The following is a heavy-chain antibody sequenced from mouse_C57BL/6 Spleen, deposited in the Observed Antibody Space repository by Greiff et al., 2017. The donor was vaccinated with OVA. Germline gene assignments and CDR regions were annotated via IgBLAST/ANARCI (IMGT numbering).Heavy chain of an antibody. Sequence: EVMLVESGGGLVQPKGSLKLSCAASGFSFNTYAMNWVRQAPGKGLEWVARIRSKSNNYATYYADSVKDRFTISRDDSESMLYLQMNNLKTEDTAMYYCVRETTVVAFDYWGQGTTLTVSS. D-gene: IGHD1-1*01. CDR2: IRSKSNNYAT. CDR3: VRETTVVAFDY. J-gene: IGHJ2*01. CDR1: GFSFNTYA. V-gene: IGHV10-1*01.